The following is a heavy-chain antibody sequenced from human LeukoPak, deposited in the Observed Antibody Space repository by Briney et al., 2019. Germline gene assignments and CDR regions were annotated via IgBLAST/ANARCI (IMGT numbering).Heavy chain of an antibody. Sequence: GGSLRLSCAASGFTVSSNYMSWVRQAPGKGLEWVSVIYSGGSTYYADSVKGRFTISRDNSKNTLYLQMNSLRAEDTAVYYCAGGVGSIAVAGKGRFDYWGQGTLITVSS. J-gene: IGHJ4*02. CDR2: IYSGGST. CDR3: AGGVGSIAVAGKGRFDY. D-gene: IGHD6-19*01. V-gene: IGHV3-53*01. CDR1: GFTVSSNY.